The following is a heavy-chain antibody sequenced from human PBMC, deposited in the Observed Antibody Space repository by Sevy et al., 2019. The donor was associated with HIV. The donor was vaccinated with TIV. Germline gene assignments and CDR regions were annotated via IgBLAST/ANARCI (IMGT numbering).Heavy chain of an antibody. CDR1: GYTFTNYG. V-gene: IGHV1-18*01. CDR3: ARESFYDGSGSYYEGSDY. D-gene: IGHD3-10*01. Sequence: ASVKVSCKASGYTFTNYGISWVRQAPGQGLEWMGWISAYNGNTNYAQKLQGRVTMTTDTSTNTAYMELRSLRSDDTAVYYCARESFYDGSGSYYEGSDYWGQGTLVTVSS. CDR2: ISAYNGNT. J-gene: IGHJ4*02.